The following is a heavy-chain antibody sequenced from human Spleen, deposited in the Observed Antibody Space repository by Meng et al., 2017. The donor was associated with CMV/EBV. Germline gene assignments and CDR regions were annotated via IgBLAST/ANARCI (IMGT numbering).Heavy chain of an antibody. CDR1: GFTFSSYS. CDR3: ARDGLSSGAFDI. Sequence: SCAGSGFTFSSYSMNWVRQAPGQGLEWVSSISSSSSHIFYADSLKGRCTISRDNAKNSLYLQMSSLRAEDTAVYYCARDGLSSGAFDIWGQGTMVTVSS. D-gene: IGHD1-26*01. CDR2: ISSSSSHI. J-gene: IGHJ3*02. V-gene: IGHV3-21*01.